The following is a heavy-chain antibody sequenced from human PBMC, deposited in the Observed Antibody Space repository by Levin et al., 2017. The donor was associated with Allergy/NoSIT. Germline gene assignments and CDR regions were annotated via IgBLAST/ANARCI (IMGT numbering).Heavy chain of an antibody. V-gene: IGHV3-23*01. D-gene: IGHD3-10*01. CDR1: GFTFSTFG. J-gene: IGHJ3*02. CDR3: AKFGAFDI. Sequence: RTGGSLRLSCVASGFTFSTFGMTWVRQAPGKGLEWVSAITGSDGRTFYADSVKGRFTISRDNSKNTLYLQMNSLRLEDTAMYFCAKFGAFDIWGQGTMVTVSS. CDR2: ITGSDGRT.